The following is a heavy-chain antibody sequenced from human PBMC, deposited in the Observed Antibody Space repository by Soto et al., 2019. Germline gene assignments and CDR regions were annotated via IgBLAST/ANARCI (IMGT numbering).Heavy chain of an antibody. D-gene: IGHD3-3*01. CDR1: GFTFSSYG. Sequence: GGSLRLSCAASGFTFSSYGMHWVRQAPGKGLEWVAVISYDGSNKYYADSVKGRFTISRDNSKNTLYLQMNSLRAEDTAVYYCAKDQDDFWSGYYQRGDYYYYGMDVWGQGTTVTVSS. CDR3: AKDQDDFWSGYYQRGDYYYYGMDV. J-gene: IGHJ6*02. CDR2: ISYDGSNK. V-gene: IGHV3-30*18.